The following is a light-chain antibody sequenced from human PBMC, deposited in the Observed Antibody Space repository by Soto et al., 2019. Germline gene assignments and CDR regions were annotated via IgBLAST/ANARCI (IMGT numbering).Light chain of an antibody. CDR3: YSVADNNVI. CDR1: NVGRTN. CDR2: EDF. J-gene: IGLJ2*01. Sequence: SYELTQAPSVSVAPGQMATMTCGGNNVGRTNVHWYQQKPGQAPVLVIYEDFERPSGIPERFSGSNSGITASLTISRVEAEDEAVYYCYSVADNNVIFGGGTKVTVL. V-gene: IGLV3-21*02.